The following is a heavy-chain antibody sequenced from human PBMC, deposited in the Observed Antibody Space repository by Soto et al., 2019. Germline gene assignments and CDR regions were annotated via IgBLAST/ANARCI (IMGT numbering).Heavy chain of an antibody. CDR1: GGSISSYY. J-gene: IGHJ6*02. CDR2: IYYSGST. CDR3: ARDRYSSSWYGYYGMDV. D-gene: IGHD6-13*01. Sequence: SETLSLTCTVSGGSISSYYWSWIRQPPGKGLEWIGYIYYSGSTNCNPSLKSRVTISVDTSKNQFSLKLSSVTAADTAVYYCARDRYSSSWYGYYGMDVWGQGTTVTVSS. V-gene: IGHV4-59*01.